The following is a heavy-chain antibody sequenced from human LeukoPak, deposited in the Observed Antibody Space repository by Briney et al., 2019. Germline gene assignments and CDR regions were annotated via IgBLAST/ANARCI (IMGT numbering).Heavy chain of an antibody. CDR1: GGSISSGDYY. CDR3: ARGYYYGSGNFDY. D-gene: IGHD3-10*01. J-gene: IGHJ4*02. CDR2: IYYSGST. V-gene: IGHV4-30-4*08. Sequence: PSQTLSLTCTVSGGSISSGDYYWSWIRQPPGKGLEWIGYIYYSGSTYYNPSLKSRVTISVDTSKNQFSLKLSSVTAADTAMYYCARGYYYGSGNFDYWGQGTLVTVSS.